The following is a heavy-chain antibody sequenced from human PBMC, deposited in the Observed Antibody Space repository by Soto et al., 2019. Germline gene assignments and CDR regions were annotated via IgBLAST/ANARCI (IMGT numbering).Heavy chain of an antibody. CDR2: INHSGSA. V-gene: IGHV4-34*01. D-gene: IGHD6-19*01. CDR1: GESFSGYI. CDR3: ARGLITGSHYSGGWYYFDS. Sequence: QVQLQQSGAGLLKPSETLSLTCAVYGESFSGYIWTWIRQTPGKGLQWIGQINHSGSASYNPSLKSRVTNSVPPSNSQSSLELISVTPADTAVYYCARGLITGSHYSGGWYYFDSWGQGTQVTVSS. J-gene: IGHJ4*02.